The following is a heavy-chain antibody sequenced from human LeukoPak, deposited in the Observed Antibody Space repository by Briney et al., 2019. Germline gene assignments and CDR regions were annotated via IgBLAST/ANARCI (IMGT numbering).Heavy chain of an antibody. V-gene: IGHV1-18*01. Sequence: ASVKVSCKASGYTFTSCGISWVRQAPGQGLEWMGWISAYNGNTNYAQKLQGRVTMTTDTSTSTAYMELRSLRSDDTAVYYCAKSSTSLHDAFDIWGQGTMVTVSS. D-gene: IGHD2-2*01. J-gene: IGHJ3*02. CDR1: GYTFTSCG. CDR2: ISAYNGNT. CDR3: AKSSTSLHDAFDI.